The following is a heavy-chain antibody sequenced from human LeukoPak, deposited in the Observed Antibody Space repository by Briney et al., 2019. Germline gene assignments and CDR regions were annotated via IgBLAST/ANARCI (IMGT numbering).Heavy chain of an antibody. CDR2: ISSSGSII. Sequence: GGSLRLSCAASGFTFSSYEMNWVRQAPGKGLDWVSYISSSGSIICYADSVKGRFTISRDNAKNSLYLQMNSLRGEDTAVYYCARGRLGRDFDYWGQGTLVTVSS. D-gene: IGHD4-11*01. V-gene: IGHV3-48*03. CDR1: GFTFSSYE. J-gene: IGHJ4*02. CDR3: ARGRLGRDFDY.